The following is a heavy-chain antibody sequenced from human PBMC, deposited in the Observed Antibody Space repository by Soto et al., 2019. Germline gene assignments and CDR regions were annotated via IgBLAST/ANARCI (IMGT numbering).Heavy chain of an antibody. J-gene: IGHJ4*02. D-gene: IGHD2-2*01. CDR1: GRSFSGDA. CDR3: ASSASTWVGSISNY. V-gene: IGHV1-69*01. Sequence: VKGFCKTPGRSFSGDAIGLVRLAPGQGLEWMGGIIPIFGTANYAQKFQGRVTITADESTSTAYMELSSLRSEDTAVYYCASSASTWVGSISNYWGQGTLVTRSS. CDR2: IIPIFGTA.